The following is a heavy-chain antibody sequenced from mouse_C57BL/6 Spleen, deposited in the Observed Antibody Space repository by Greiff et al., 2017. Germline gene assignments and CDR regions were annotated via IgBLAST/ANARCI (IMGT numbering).Heavy chain of an antibody. D-gene: IGHD1-1*01. Sequence: QVQLKESGPELVKPGASVKISCKASGYAFSSSWMNWVKQRPGKGLEWIGRIYPGDGDTNYNGKFKGKATLTADKSSSTAYMQLSSLTSEDSAVYFCAREAITTVVATNAMDYWGQGTSVTVSS. J-gene: IGHJ4*01. CDR3: AREAITTVVATNAMDY. V-gene: IGHV1-82*01. CDR1: GYAFSSSW. CDR2: IYPGDGDT.